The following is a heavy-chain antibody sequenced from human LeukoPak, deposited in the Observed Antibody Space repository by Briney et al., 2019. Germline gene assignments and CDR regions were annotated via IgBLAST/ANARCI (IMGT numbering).Heavy chain of an antibody. CDR1: GFTFRSYW. J-gene: IGHJ2*01. D-gene: IGHD3-10*01. V-gene: IGHV3-74*01. Sequence: QSGGTLRLSCAASGFTFRSYWMFWVRQGTGKGLVWVSSIKGDGSGISYADSVQGRFIISRDNAKNTLYLQMNSLRAEDTAVYYCTRGGLPAGFDLWGRGTLVTVSS. CDR2: IKGDGSGI. CDR3: TRGGLPAGFDL.